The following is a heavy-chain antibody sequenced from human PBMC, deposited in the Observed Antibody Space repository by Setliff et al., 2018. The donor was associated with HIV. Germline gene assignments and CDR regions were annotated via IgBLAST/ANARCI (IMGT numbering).Heavy chain of an antibody. J-gene: IGHJ3*02. V-gene: IGHV4-31*03. CDR2: IYYSGET. D-gene: IGHD4-17*01. CDR3: ARGRTPSYGGDSRDTFDI. Sequence: SETLSLTCTVFGEFISSGGNYWGWVRQLPGKALEWIGYIYYSGETYYSPSLKSRVTISLGTSQSQFSLSLTSVTAADTAVYYCARGRTPSYGGDSRDTFDIWGPGTKVTVSS. CDR1: GEFISSGGNY.